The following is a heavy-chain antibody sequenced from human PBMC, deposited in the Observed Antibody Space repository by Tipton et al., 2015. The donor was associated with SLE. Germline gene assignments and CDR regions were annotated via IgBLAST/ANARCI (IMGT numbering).Heavy chain of an antibody. D-gene: IGHD3-22*01. V-gene: IGHV4-59*01. CDR1: GDSISSYY. J-gene: IGHJ4*02. CDR3: ARSNYYDSSGADY. CDR2: IYYSGST. Sequence: TLSLTCTVSGDSISSYYWSWIRPPPGKGLEWIANIYYSGSTNYNPSLKSRVTISVDTSKNQFSLKLSSVTAADTAVYYCARSNYYDSSGADYWGQGTLVTVSS.